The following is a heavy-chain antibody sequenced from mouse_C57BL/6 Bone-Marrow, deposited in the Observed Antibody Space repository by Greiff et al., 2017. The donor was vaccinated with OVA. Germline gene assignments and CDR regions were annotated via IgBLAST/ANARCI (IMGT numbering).Heavy chain of an antibody. D-gene: IGHD1-1*01. CDR3: ARGDSYGSSPYYAMDY. V-gene: IGHV1-64*01. Sequence: QVQLQQPGAELVKPGASVKLSCKASGYTFTSYWMHWVKQRPGQGLEWIGMIHPNSGSTNYNEKFKSKATLTVDKSSSTAYMQLSSLTSEDSAVYYCARGDSYGSSPYYAMDYWGQGTSVTVSS. CDR2: IHPNSGST. J-gene: IGHJ4*01. CDR1: GYTFTSYW.